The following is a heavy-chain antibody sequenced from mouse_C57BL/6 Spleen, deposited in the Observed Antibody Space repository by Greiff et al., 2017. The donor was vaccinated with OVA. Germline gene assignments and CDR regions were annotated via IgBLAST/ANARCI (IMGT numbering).Heavy chain of an antibody. D-gene: IGHD4-1*01. J-gene: IGHJ2*01. CDR1: GYAFSSSW. CDR3: ATRRANWGGY. CDR2: IYPGDGDT. V-gene: IGHV1-82*01. Sequence: VQLQQSGPELVKPGASVKISCKASGYAFSSSWMNWVKQRPGKGLEWIGRIYPGDGDTNYNGKFKGKATLTADKSSSTAYMQLSSLTSEDSAVYFYATRRANWGGYWGKGTTLTVSS.